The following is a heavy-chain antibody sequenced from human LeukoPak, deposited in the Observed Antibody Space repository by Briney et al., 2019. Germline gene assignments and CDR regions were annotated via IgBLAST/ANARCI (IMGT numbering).Heavy chain of an antibody. J-gene: IGHJ3*01. CDR2: ISYSGANS. Sequence: GGSLRLSCAASEFTVSRNYMSWVRQAPGEGLEWVSLISYSGANSYYTGSVRGRFTISRDNSKDTLFLQMNSLRAEDTAIYYCARDMQLSTWGLGTMVTVSS. CDR1: EFTVSRNY. D-gene: IGHD3-16*02. CDR3: ARDMQLST. V-gene: IGHV3-53*01.